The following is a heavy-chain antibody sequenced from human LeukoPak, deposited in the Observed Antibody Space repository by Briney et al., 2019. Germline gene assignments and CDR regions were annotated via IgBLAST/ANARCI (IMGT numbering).Heavy chain of an antibody. CDR2: INPSGTIT. Sequence: GASVKVSCKASGITFTSYYIHWVRQAPGRGLEWMGKINPSGTITTYAPKYQGRVTVTKDTPTNTVYMELSSLRSDDTAVYYCALIAPPHTWGQGTLVTVSS. CDR1: GITFTSYY. J-gene: IGHJ5*02. CDR3: ALIAPPHT. V-gene: IGHV1-46*01. D-gene: IGHD6-13*01.